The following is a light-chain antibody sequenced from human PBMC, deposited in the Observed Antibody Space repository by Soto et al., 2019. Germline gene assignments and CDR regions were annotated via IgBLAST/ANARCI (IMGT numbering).Light chain of an antibody. CDR1: QTISSW. CDR3: QHYNSYSEA. J-gene: IGKJ1*01. V-gene: IGKV1-5*03. CDR2: KAS. Sequence: DIQMTQSPSTLSGSVGDRVTITCRASQTISSWLAWYQQKPGKAPKLMIYKASTLKSGVPSRFIGSGSGTECTLTISSLQPDDVATYYCQHYNSYSEAFSQGTKVDIK.